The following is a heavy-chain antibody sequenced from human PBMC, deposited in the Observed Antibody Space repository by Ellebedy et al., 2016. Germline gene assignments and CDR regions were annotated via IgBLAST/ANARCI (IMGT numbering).Heavy chain of an antibody. CDR1: GFMFSMYW. Sequence: GESLKISCAASGFMFSMYWMSWVRQAPGQGLEWVAHIKQDGSDTYYVESVKGRLTISRDNAKNSLYLQMNSLRAEDTAVYYCARGSVATTNFDYWGQGTLVTVSS. CDR3: ARGSVATTNFDY. V-gene: IGHV3-7*01. CDR2: IKQDGSDT. D-gene: IGHD5-12*01. J-gene: IGHJ4*02.